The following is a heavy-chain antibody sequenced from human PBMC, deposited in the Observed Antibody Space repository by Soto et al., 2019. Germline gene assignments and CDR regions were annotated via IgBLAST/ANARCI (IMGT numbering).Heavy chain of an antibody. CDR3: AKDLNYCSGGSCYSGEDAFDI. V-gene: IGHV3-23*01. Sequence: GGSLRLSCAASGFTFSSYAMSWVRQAPGKGLEWVSAISGSGGSTYYADSVKGRFTISRDNSKNTLYLQMNSLRAEDTAVYYCAKDLNYCSGGSCYSGEDAFDIWGQGTMVTVSS. D-gene: IGHD2-15*01. CDR1: GFTFSSYA. CDR2: ISGSGGST. J-gene: IGHJ3*02.